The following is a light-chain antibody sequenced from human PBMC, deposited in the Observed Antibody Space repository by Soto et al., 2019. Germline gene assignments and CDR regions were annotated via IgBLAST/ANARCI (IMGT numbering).Light chain of an antibody. CDR3: QQSYSTPLT. Sequence: DIQMTQSPSSLSASVGDRVTITCRASQTINSYLNWFQQKPGKAPKLLIYAASNLQSGVPSRFRGSGSGTDFTLTISSLQPEDFATYYCQQSYSTPLTFGGGTK. CDR1: QTINSY. J-gene: IGKJ4*01. CDR2: AAS. V-gene: IGKV1-39*01.